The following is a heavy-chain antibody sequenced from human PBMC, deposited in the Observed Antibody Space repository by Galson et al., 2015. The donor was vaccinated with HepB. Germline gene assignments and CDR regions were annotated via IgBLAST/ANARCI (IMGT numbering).Heavy chain of an antibody. Sequence: SLRLSFAASGFTVSSNYMSWVRQAPGKGLEWVSVIYSGGSTYYADSVKGRFTISRDNSKNTLYLQMNRLRAEDTAVYYCARDRSLGRFSSGWQRNYYYGMDVWGQGATVTVSS. V-gene: IGHV3-66*02. CDR2: IYSGGST. CDR3: ARDRSLGRFSSGWQRNYYYGMDV. J-gene: IGHJ6*02. D-gene: IGHD6-19*01. CDR1: GFTVSSNY.